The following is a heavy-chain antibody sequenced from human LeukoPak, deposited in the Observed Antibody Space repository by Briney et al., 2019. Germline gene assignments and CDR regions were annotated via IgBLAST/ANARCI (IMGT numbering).Heavy chain of an antibody. V-gene: IGHV4-30-4*01. J-gene: IGHJ4*02. CDR1: GGSISSGDYY. Sequence: SSETLSLTCTVSGGSISSGDYYWSWIRQPPGKGLEWIGYIYYSGSTYHNPSLKSRVTISVDTSKNQFSLKLSSVTAADTAVYYCTNLRLGELSFDYWGQGTLVTVSS. CDR3: TNLRLGELSFDY. D-gene: IGHD3-16*02. CDR2: IYYSGST.